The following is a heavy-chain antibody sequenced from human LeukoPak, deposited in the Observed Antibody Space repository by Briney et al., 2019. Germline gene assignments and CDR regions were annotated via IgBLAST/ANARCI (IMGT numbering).Heavy chain of an antibody. J-gene: IGHJ4*02. CDR3: ARGVVTGSLNFDY. V-gene: IGHV4-4*07. Sequence: SETLSLTCTVSGGSISSYYWNWIRQPAGKGLEWIGRIYTSGSTKYNPSLKSRVTMSVDTPKNQFSLKLSSVTAADTAVYYCARGVVTGSLNFDYWGQGTLVTVSS. D-gene: IGHD3-10*01. CDR1: GGSISSYY. CDR2: IYTSGST.